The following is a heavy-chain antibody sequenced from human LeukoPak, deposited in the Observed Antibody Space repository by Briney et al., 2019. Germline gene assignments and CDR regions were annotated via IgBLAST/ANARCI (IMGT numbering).Heavy chain of an antibody. D-gene: IGHD6-6*01. CDR2: ISGSGGST. Sequence: GGSLRLSCAASGFTFSSYAMSWVRQAPGKGLEWVSAISGSGGSTYYAGSVKGRFTISRDTSKDTLFLQMHSLRAEDTAVYYCAKGGDFSSSSYSPDYVDYWGQGTLVTVSS. V-gene: IGHV3-23*01. CDR1: GFTFSSYA. CDR3: AKGGDFSSSSYSPDYVDY. J-gene: IGHJ4*02.